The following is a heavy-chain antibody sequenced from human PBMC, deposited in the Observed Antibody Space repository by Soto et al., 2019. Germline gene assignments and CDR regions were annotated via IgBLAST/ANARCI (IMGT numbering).Heavy chain of an antibody. CDR2: INSNGGTT. Sequence: EVLLVESGGDLVQPGGSLRLSCAASGFSFSNYAMHWVRQAPGKGLEYVSAINSNGGTTYYANSARGRFTISRDNSRNTLYLQVGGLRADETALYYCSRWVSLTELDSWGQGTLVTVSS. CDR1: GFSFSNYA. V-gene: IGHV3-64*01. J-gene: IGHJ5*01. CDR3: SRWVSLTELDS. D-gene: IGHD1-1*01.